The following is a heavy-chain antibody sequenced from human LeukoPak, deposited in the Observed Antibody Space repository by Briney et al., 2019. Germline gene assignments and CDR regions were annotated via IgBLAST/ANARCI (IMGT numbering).Heavy chain of an antibody. Sequence: PSETLSLTCTVSGGSISSSSYYWGWIRQPPGKGLEWIGSIYHSGSTYYNPSLKSRVTLSVDKSKNQFSLKLSSVTAADTAVYYCARDEMEHFGSHYAFWGQGKLVSVSS. V-gene: IGHV4-39*07. J-gene: IGHJ4*02. CDR1: GGSISSSSYY. CDR3: ARDEMEHFGSHYAF. D-gene: IGHD3-3*02. CDR2: IYHSGST.